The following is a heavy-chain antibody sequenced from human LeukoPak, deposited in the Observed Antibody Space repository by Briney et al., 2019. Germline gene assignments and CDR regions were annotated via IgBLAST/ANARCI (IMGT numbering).Heavy chain of an antibody. CDR2: INSDGSST. CDR3: ARSGTGGRSSPY. D-gene: IGHD1-1*01. CDR1: GFTFSSYW. V-gene: IGHV3-74*01. J-gene: IGHJ4*02. Sequence: GGSLRLSCAASGFTFSSYWVHWVRQAPGKGLVWVSRINSDGSSTSYADSVKGRFTISRDNAKNSLYLQMNSLRAEDTALYYCARSGTGGRSSPYWGQGTLVTVSS.